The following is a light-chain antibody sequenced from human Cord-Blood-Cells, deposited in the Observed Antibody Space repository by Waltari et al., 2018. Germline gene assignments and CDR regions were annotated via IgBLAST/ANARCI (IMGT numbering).Light chain of an antibody. Sequence: SSELTQDPSVSVALGQTVRITCQGDRLRSHYARGYQQKPGQAPVLVIYGKNNRPSGIPDRFSGSSSGNTASLTITGAQAEDEADYYCNSRDSSGNHLVFGGGTKLTVL. J-gene: IGLJ2*01. CDR2: GKN. CDR3: NSRDSSGNHLV. V-gene: IGLV3-19*01. CDR1: RLRSHY.